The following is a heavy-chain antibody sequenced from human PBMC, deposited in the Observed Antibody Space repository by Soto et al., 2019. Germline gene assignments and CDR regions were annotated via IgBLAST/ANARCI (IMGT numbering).Heavy chain of an antibody. D-gene: IGHD3-22*01. CDR3: ASDGYYDRLYYFDY. V-gene: IGHV1-69*01. J-gene: IGHJ4*02. CDR2: IIPIFGTA. Sequence: QVQLVQSGAEVKKPGSSVKVSCKASGGTFSSYAISWVRQAPGQGLEWMGGIIPIFGTANYAQKFQGRVTITADESTSTAYMERSSLRSEDTAVYYCASDGYYDRLYYFDYWGQGTLVTVSS. CDR1: GGTFSSYA.